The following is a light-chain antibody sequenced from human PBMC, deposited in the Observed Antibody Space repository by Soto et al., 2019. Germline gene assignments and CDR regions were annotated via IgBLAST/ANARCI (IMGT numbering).Light chain of an antibody. CDR2: GAS. J-gene: IGKJ1*01. CDR3: QKYNGDQWT. Sequence: DIQMTQSPSSLSASVGDRVTIACRASQGINNYLVWYQQKPGKVPKLLIYGASTLQSGVPSRFSGRGYGTDFTLTISSLQPEDVATYYCQKYNGDQWTFGQGTKVDLK. V-gene: IGKV1-27*01. CDR1: QGINNY.